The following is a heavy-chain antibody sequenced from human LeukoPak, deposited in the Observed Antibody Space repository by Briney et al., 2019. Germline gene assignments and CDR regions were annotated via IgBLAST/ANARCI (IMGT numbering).Heavy chain of an antibody. CDR1: GGSFSGYY. Sequence: PSETLSLTCAVYGGSFSGYYWSWIRQPPGKGLEWIGEINHSGSTNYNPSLKSRVTISVDTSKNQFSLELSSVTAADTAVYYCARGGLLWFGELFGNNWFDPWGQGTLVTVSS. D-gene: IGHD3-10*01. J-gene: IGHJ5*02. CDR3: ARGGLLWFGELFGNNWFDP. CDR2: INHSGST. V-gene: IGHV4-34*01.